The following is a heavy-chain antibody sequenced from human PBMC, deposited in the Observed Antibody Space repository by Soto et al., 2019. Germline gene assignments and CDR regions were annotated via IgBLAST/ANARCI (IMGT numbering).Heavy chain of an antibody. CDR1: GGTFSSYS. Sequence: GASLNVSCKSSGGTFSSYSISWVRQAPGQGLEWMGGIIPIFGTANYAQKFQGRVTITADESTSTAYMELSSLRSEDTAVYYCAREASSSGYTYYFDYWGQGTLVTVYS. CDR3: AREASSSGYTYYFDY. CDR2: IIPIFGTA. J-gene: IGHJ4*02. D-gene: IGHD6-25*01. V-gene: IGHV1-69*13.